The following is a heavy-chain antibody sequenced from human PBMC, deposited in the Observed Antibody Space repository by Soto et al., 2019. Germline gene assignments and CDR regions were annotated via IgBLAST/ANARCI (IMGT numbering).Heavy chain of an antibody. Sequence: GASVKVSCKASGYTFMNFGISWVRQAPGQGLEWMGWTSPYNANPDYAQKFQDRVTLTTDTSTNTAYMELRSLRSDDTAVYYCARTSGSGYYGLSYWGQGNLVPVSS. CDR1: GYTFMNFG. V-gene: IGHV1-18*01. CDR2: TSPYNANP. J-gene: IGHJ4*02. CDR3: ARTSGSGYYGLSY. D-gene: IGHD3-22*01.